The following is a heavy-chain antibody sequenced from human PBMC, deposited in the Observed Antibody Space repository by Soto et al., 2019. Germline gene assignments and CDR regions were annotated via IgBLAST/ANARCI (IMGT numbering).Heavy chain of an antibody. Sequence: EVRLLESGGGLVQPGGSLRLSCAGSGFTFSSNAMGWVRQAPGKGLEWVSSVSGDGYASDYADSVKGRFTVSRHNSKNPLYLQMNSLRAEDTAVYYCAKRHYYGSGSFALATWGQGTLVTVSS. J-gene: IGHJ4*03. CDR1: GFTFSSNA. V-gene: IGHV3-23*01. CDR2: VSGDGYAS. D-gene: IGHD3-10*01. CDR3: AKRHYYGSGSFALAT.